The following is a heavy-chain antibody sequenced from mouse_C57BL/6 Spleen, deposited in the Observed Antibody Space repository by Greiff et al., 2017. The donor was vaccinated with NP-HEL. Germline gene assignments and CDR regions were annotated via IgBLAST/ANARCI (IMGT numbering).Heavy chain of an antibody. V-gene: IGHV1-85*01. CDR2: INPSDGST. D-gene: IGHD2-2*01. Sequence: QVHVKQSGPELVKPGASVKLSCKASGYTFTSYDINWVKQRPGQGLEWIGWINPSDGSTKYNEKFKGKATLTVDTSSSTAYMELHSLTSEDSAVYFCGRRDDGYDAYWGQGTLVTVSA. J-gene: IGHJ3*01. CDR1: GYTFTSYD. CDR3: GRRDDGYDAY.